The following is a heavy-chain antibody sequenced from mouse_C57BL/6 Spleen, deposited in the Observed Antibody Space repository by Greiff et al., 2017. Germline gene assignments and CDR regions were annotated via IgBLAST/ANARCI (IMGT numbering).Heavy chain of an antibody. CDR3: TRDGGLWGAMGG. CDR1: GFTFSSYA. J-gene: IGHJ4*01. Sequence: EVQGVESGEGLVKPGGSLKLSCAASGFTFSSYAMSWVRQTPEKRLEWVAYISSGGDYIYYADTVKGRFTISRDNARNTLYLQMSSLKSEDKAMYYCTRDGGLWGAMGGWGKGTSVTVA. D-gene: IGHD6-5*01. CDR2: ISSGGDYI. V-gene: IGHV5-9-1*02.